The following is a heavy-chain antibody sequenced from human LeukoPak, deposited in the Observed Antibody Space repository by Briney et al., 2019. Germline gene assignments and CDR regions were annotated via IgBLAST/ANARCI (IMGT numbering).Heavy chain of an antibody. Sequence: GGSLRLSCAASGFTFSRYWMSWVRQAPGKGLEWVSYISSSGNTTYYADSVKGRFTISRDNAKNSLYLQMNSLRAEDTAVYYCARDGKDGRGMIDGMDVWGQGTTVTVSS. V-gene: IGHV3-48*03. D-gene: IGHD3-22*01. CDR2: ISSSGNTT. J-gene: IGHJ6*02. CDR3: ARDGKDGRGMIDGMDV. CDR1: GFTFSRYW.